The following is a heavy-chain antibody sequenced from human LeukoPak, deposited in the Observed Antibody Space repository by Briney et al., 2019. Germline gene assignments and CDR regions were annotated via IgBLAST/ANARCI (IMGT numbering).Heavy chain of an antibody. Sequence: SETLSLTCAVSGGSISGWYWSWIRQPPWKGLEWIGHIYDSGTTNYNPSLKSRVTMSVDSSKNQFSLKLTSVTAADTAVTGYSSGLGFNYWGQGTLVTVSS. CDR1: GGSISGWY. CDR3: SSGLGFNY. J-gene: IGHJ4*02. D-gene: IGHD6-19*01. V-gene: IGHV4-59*01. CDR2: IYDSGTT.